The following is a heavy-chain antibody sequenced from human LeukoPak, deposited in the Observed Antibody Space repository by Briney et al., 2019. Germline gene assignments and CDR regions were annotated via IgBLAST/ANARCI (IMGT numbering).Heavy chain of an antibody. D-gene: IGHD6-19*01. CDR2: ISSSSSTI. J-gene: IGHJ4*02. CDR3: AIGAVAGTADY. CDR1: GFTFSSYS. V-gene: IGHV3-48*04. Sequence: GGSLRLTCAASGFTFSSYSMNWVRQAPGKGLEWVSYISSSSSTIYYADSVKGRFTISRDNAKNSLYLQMNSLRAEDTAVYYCAIGAVAGTADYWGQGTLVTVSS.